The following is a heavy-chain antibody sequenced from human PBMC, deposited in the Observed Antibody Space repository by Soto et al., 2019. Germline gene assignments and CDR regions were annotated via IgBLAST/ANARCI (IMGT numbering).Heavy chain of an antibody. J-gene: IGHJ4*02. CDR3: AKNSYGSTRPSGY. Sequence: GGSLILSCAASGFNFRNYAMSWVRQAPGKGLEWVSTISSGDAFTYYADSVKGRFTISRDNSKNTLYLQMNSLRAEDTAVYYCAKNSYGSTRPSGYWGQGTLVPVSS. D-gene: IGHD2-2*01. CDR2: ISSGDAFT. V-gene: IGHV3-23*01. CDR1: GFNFRNYA.